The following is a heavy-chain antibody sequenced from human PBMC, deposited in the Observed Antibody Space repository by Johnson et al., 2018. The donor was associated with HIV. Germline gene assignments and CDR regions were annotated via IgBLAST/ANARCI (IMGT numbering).Heavy chain of an antibody. J-gene: IGHJ3*02. CDR3: ASGVTARAPLLI. D-gene: IGHD6-6*01. CDR2: ISYDGTNT. V-gene: IGHV3-30*14. Sequence: VESGGGVVQPGGSLRLSCAASGFTFSNYAIHWVRQAPGKGLEWVAVISYDGTNTYYADSVRGRFTISRDNSRNTVSLQMIILRPKDTAMYYCASGVTARAPLLIWGQGTMVTVSS. CDR1: GFTFSNYA.